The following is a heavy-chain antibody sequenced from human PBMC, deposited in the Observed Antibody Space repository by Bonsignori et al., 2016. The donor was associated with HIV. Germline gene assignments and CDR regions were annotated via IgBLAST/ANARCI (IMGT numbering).Heavy chain of an antibody. J-gene: IGHJ1*01. D-gene: IGHD6-13*01. Sequence: WIRQPPGKGLVWVSRINSDGSSTSYADSVKGRFTISRDNAKNTLYLQMNSLRAEDTAVYYCAREGGQQLPLGRAEYFQHWGQGTLVTVSS. CDR3: AREGGQQLPLGRAEYFQH. CDR2: INSDGSST. V-gene: IGHV3-74*01.